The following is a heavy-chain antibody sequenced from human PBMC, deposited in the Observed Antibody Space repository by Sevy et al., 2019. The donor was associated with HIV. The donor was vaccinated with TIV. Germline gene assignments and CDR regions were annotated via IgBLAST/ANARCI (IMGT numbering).Heavy chain of an antibody. CDR1: GGSISSGGYY. CDR3: ARAIIVVVRAARFDP. V-gene: IGHV4-31*03. Sequence: SETLSLTCTVSGGSISSGGYYWSWIRQHPGKGLEWIGYIYYSGSTYYNPSLKSRVTISVDTSKNQFSLKLSSVTAADTAVYYCARAIIVVVRAARFDPWGQGTLVTVSS. J-gene: IGHJ5*02. D-gene: IGHD2-2*01. CDR2: IYYSGST.